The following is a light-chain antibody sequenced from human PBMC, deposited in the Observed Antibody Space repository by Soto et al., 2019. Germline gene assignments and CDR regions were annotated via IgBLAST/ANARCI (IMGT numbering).Light chain of an antibody. CDR1: SSDVGGYDY. CDR2: EVS. CDR3: SSYTSSNTLVV. Sequence: QSVLTQPPSASGSPGQSVTISCTGTSSDVGGYDYVSWYQQHPGKAPKLMIYEVSKRPSGVPDRFSGSKSGNTASLTVSGLQAEDEADYYCSSYTSSNTLVVFGGGTKLTVL. V-gene: IGLV2-8*01. J-gene: IGLJ2*01.